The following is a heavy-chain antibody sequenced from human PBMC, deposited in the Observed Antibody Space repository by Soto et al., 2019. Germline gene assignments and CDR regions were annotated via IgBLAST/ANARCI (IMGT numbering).Heavy chain of an antibody. Sequence: SETLSLTCTVSGGSISSSSYYWGWIRQPPGKGLEWIGSIYYSGSTYYNPSLKSRVTISVDTSKNQFSLKLSSVTAADTAVYYCARRRYFDRLGWIDPWGQGTLVTVSS. CDR3: ARRRYFDRLGWIDP. CDR2: IYYSGST. J-gene: IGHJ5*02. CDR1: GGSISSSSYY. D-gene: IGHD3-9*01. V-gene: IGHV4-39*01.